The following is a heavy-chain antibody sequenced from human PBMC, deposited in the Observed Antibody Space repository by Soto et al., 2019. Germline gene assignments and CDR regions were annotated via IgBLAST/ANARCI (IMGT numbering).Heavy chain of an antibody. Sequence: SETLYLTCTVSGGSISSYYWSWIRQPAGKGLEWIGRIYTSGSTNYNPSLKSRVTMSVDTSKNQFSLKLSSVTAADTAVYYCARDLIAAAGYNPPYYYYGMDVWGQGTTVTVSS. J-gene: IGHJ6*02. D-gene: IGHD6-13*01. CDR3: ARDLIAAAGYNPPYYYYGMDV. V-gene: IGHV4-4*07. CDR2: IYTSGST. CDR1: GGSISSYY.